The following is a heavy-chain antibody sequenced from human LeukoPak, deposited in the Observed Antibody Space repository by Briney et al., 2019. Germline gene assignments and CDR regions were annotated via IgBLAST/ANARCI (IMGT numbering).Heavy chain of an antibody. CDR2: IKQDGSEK. D-gene: IGHD1-26*01. J-gene: IGHJ4*02. CDR3: ARGGTYGDYVGY. Sequence: GGSLRLSCAASGFTFSTYWMNWVRQAPGKGLEWVANIKQDGSEKYYVDSVKGRFTISRDNAKNSLYLQMNGLRAEDTAVYYCARGGTYGDYVGYWGQGTLVTVSS. CDR1: GFTFSTYW. V-gene: IGHV3-7*01.